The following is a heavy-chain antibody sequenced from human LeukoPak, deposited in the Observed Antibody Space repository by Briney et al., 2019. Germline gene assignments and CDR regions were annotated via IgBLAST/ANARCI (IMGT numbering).Heavy chain of an antibody. V-gene: IGHV3-33*01. CDR3: ARDDDTTGHYSYFQH. J-gene: IGHJ1*01. CDR1: GFAFSSYG. CDR2: IWSDGYKK. D-gene: IGHD3-22*01. Sequence: PGGSLRLSCAVSGFAFSSYGMHWVRQAPGKGLEWVAVIWSDGYKKYYAESVKGRFTVSRDTSKNTLYLQMNSLRAEDTAVYYCARDDDTTGHYSYFQHWGQGTLVTVSS.